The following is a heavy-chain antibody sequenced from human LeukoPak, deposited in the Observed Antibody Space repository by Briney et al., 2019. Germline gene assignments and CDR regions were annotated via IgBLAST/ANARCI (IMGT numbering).Heavy chain of an antibody. Sequence: GGSLRLSCAASRFTFSSYAMNWVRQAPGKGLEWVSGIGGSGYSTYYTDSVKGRFTISRDNFKNTLYLQMNSLRADDTAVYYCAKAPYQYASGSPNWFDPWGQGTLVTVSS. J-gene: IGHJ5*02. D-gene: IGHD3-10*01. CDR1: RFTFSSYA. CDR2: IGGSGYST. V-gene: IGHV3-23*01. CDR3: AKAPYQYASGSPNWFDP.